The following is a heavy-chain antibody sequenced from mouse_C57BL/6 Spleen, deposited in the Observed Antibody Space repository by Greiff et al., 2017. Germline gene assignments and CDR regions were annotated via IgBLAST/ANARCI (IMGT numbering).Heavy chain of an antibody. CDR1: GYTFTSYW. CDR2: IYPSDSGT. V-gene: IGHV1-61*01. CDR3: AKWSHWYFDV. J-gene: IGHJ1*03. Sequence: QVQLQQPGAELVRPGSSVKLSCKASGYTFTSYWMDWVKQRPGQGLEWIGNIYPSDSGTHYNHKFKDKATLTVDKSSSTAYMQLSSLTSEDSAVYYCAKWSHWYFDVWGTGTTVTVAS.